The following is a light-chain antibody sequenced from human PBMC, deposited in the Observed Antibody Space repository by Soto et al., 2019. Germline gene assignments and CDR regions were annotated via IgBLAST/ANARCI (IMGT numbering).Light chain of an antibody. CDR2: EVT. J-gene: IGLJ2*01. Sequence: QSALTQPASVSGSPGQSITISCTGTSSDVGNFNLVSWYQHHPGRAPKLMIYEVTKRPSGVSNRFSGSKSGYTASLTISGLLADDEADYYCFSYAGSRTFVVIGGGTKLTVL. CDR3: FSYAGSRTFVV. V-gene: IGLV2-23*02. CDR1: SSDVGNFNL.